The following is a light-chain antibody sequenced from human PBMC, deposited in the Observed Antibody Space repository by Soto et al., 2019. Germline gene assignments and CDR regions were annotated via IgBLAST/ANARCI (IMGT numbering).Light chain of an antibody. J-gene: IGLJ1*01. CDR3: ASYTTSRPYV. V-gene: IGLV2-18*02. Sequence: QSVLTQPPSVSGSPGQSVTISCTGTSSDVGTYNRVSWYQQAPGTAPKVIIYEVTNRPSGVPDRFSGSKSGNTASLTISGLQAEDEADYYCASYTTSRPYVFGTGTKVTVL. CDR1: SSDVGTYNR. CDR2: EVT.